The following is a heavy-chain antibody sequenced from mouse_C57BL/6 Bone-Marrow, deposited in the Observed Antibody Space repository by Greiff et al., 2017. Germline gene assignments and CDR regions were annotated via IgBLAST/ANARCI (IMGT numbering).Heavy chain of an antibody. Sequence: QVQLKESGAELVRPGTSVKVSCKASGYAFTNYLIEWVKQRPGQGLEWIGVINPGSGGTNYNEKFKGKATLTADKSSSTAYMQLSSLTSEDSAVYFCARLTLITTVVANYYAMDYWGQGTSVTVSS. CDR3: ARLTLITTVVANYYAMDY. J-gene: IGHJ4*01. V-gene: IGHV1-54*01. CDR2: INPGSGGT. D-gene: IGHD1-1*01. CDR1: GYAFTNYL.